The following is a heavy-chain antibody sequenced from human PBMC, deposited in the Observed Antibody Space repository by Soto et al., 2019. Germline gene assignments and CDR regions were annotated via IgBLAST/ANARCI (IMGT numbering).Heavy chain of an antibody. CDR3: AKDQVEWLLFTFTSGMDV. CDR2: ISYDGSNK. Sequence: GGSLRLSCAASGFTFSSYGMHWVRQAPGKGLEWVAVISYDGSNKYYADSVKGRFTISRDNSKNTLYLQMNSLRAEDTAVYYCAKDQVEWLLFTFTSGMDVWGQGTTVTVSS. D-gene: IGHD3-3*01. J-gene: IGHJ6*02. V-gene: IGHV3-30*18. CDR1: GFTFSSYG.